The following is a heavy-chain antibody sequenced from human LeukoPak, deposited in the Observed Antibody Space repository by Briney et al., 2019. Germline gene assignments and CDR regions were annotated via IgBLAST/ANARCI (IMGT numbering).Heavy chain of an antibody. CDR2: INTDGSST. Sequence: GGSLRLSCAASGFTCSTYRLHWVGQTPGKGRFWVSLINTDGSSTTYADSVRGRFTVSRDNAKNTLYLQMNSLRAEDTSVYYCARERAYNYFDYWGQGALVTVSS. J-gene: IGHJ4*02. CDR3: ARERAYNYFDY. V-gene: IGHV3-74*01. CDR1: GFTCSTYR. D-gene: IGHD3-16*01.